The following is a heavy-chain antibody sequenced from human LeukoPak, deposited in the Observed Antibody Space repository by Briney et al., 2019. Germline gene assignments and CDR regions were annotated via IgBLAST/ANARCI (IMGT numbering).Heavy chain of an antibody. CDR1: GGSISSYY. CDR2: IYTSGST. Sequence: SETLSLNSTGYGGSISSYYWSWLRQPAGQGLEWNGRIYTSGSTNYNPSLKSRTTMSVDTSKNQFSLKLSSVTAADTAVYYCARDRGYSYAFGYWGQGTLVTVSS. V-gene: IGHV4-4*07. CDR3: ARDRGYSYAFGY. J-gene: IGHJ4*02. D-gene: IGHD5-18*01.